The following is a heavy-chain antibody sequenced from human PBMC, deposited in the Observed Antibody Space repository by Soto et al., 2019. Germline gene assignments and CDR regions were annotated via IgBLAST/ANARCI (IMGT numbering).Heavy chain of an antibody. CDR3: ARENSGSYHRHFDY. J-gene: IGHJ4*01. Sequence: ASVKVSCKASGYTLPNFGLSWVRQAPGQGLEWMGCISAYNANTNYAQKFQDRVTMTTDTSTRTAFMELRGLRSEDTAVYYCARENSGSYHRHFDYWGQGTLVTVSS. D-gene: IGHD1-26*01. V-gene: IGHV1-18*01. CDR2: ISAYNANT. CDR1: GYTLPNFG.